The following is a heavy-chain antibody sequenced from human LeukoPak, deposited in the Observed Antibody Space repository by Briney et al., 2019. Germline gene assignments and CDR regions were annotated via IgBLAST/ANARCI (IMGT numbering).Heavy chain of an antibody. J-gene: IGHJ4*02. CDR3: ARGGYYYDSSGPYYFDY. CDR1: GGSISSYY. CDR2: IYTSGST. Sequence: PLETLSLTCTVSGGSISSYYWSWIRQPAGKGLEWIGRIYTSGSTNYNPSLKSRVTMSVDTSKNQFSLKLSSVTAADTAVYYCARGGYYYDSSGPYYFDYWGQGTLVTVSS. V-gene: IGHV4-4*07. D-gene: IGHD3-22*01.